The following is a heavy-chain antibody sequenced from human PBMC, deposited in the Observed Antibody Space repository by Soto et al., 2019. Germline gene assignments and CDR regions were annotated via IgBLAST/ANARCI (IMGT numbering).Heavy chain of an antibody. J-gene: IGHJ4*02. V-gene: IGHV1-69*01. CDR2: VIPIFSIM. CDR1: GGTLSNYA. CDR3: ARGRTIFGVVNFDY. Sequence: QVQLVQSGAEVKKPGSSVKVSCKASGGTLSNYAIAWVRVAPGQGLEWVGGVIPIFSIMKYAQKFQDRVTFTADDSTNTAYMELSSLTSEDTAVYYCARGRTIFGVVNFDYWGQGTLVTVSS. D-gene: IGHD3-3*01.